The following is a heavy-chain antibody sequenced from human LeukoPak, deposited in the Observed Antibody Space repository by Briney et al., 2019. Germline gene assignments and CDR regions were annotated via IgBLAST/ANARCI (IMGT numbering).Heavy chain of an antibody. J-gene: IGHJ6*02. V-gene: IGHV3-74*01. CDR1: GFTFSSYW. D-gene: IGHD2-15*01. Sequence: GGSLRLSCAASGFTFSSYWMHWVRQAPGKGLVWVSRINSDGSSTSYADSVKGRFTISRDNAKNTLYLQMNSLRAEDTAVYYCARGYCSGGSWCTYYYYGMGVWGQGTTVTVSS. CDR2: INSDGSST. CDR3: ARGYCSGGSWCTYYYYGMGV.